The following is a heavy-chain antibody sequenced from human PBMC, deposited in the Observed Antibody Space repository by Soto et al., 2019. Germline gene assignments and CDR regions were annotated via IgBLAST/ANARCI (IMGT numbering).Heavy chain of an antibody. J-gene: IGHJ4*02. CDR1: GFIFSNYD. Sequence: QVQLVESGGGVVQPGRSLRLSCAASGFIFSNYDMHWVRHAPGKGLEWVAIIWYDGRNNYYVYSVKGRFTISRDNSKNTLYLQMNSLRVEDTAVYYCARDGRGRFSSSWDWGQGTLVTVSS. CDR3: ARDGRGRFSSSWD. V-gene: IGHV3-33*01. CDR2: IWYDGRNN. D-gene: IGHD6-13*01.